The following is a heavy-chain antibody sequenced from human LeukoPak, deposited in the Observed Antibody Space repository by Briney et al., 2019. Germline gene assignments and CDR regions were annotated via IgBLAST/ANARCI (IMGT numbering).Heavy chain of an antibody. D-gene: IGHD2-15*01. V-gene: IGHV1-46*01. CDR3: ARAQYCSGAKCYFDY. CDR1: GYTFTSYY. J-gene: IGHJ4*02. CDR2: INPSGGST. Sequence: GASVKVSCKASGYTFTSYYMHWVRQAPGQGLEWMGIINPSGGSTNYAQKFRGRVTMTRDTSTSTVYMELSRLSSEDTAVFFCARAQYCSGAKCYFDYWGQGTLVTVSP.